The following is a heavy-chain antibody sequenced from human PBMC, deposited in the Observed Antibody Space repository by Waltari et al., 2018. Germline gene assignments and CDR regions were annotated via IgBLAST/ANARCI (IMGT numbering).Heavy chain of an antibody. V-gene: IGHV4-39*01. Sequence: QLQLQESGPRLVRPSETLSLICRVSGVSITSNRNYWAWVRQSPGQGLEWIGTVSYSGTTYIRPSLKSRVSVSRDTSKNQVSLILGSVTAADMAVYYCATYIGASVGTAAFDVWGQGTMVTVSS. J-gene: IGHJ3*01. CDR3: ATYIGASVGTAAFDV. CDR1: GVSITSNRNY. CDR2: VSYSGTT. D-gene: IGHD5-12*01.